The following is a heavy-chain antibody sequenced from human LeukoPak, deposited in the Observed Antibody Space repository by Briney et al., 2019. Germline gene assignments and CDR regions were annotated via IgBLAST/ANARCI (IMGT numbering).Heavy chain of an antibody. D-gene: IGHD6-19*01. CDR3: ARVLRDGYRSGSNYYFDY. V-gene: IGHV3-66*01. CDR1: GFTGSSNY. Sequence: AGSLRRSCSASGFTGSSNYRSWVRQAPGNGLEWVAVIYSGGSTYYAHSVKGRFTISRDKSKNTLYLQMNSLRAEDKAVYYCARVLRDGYRSGSNYYFDYWGQGTLVTVSS. CDR2: IYSGGST. J-gene: IGHJ4*02.